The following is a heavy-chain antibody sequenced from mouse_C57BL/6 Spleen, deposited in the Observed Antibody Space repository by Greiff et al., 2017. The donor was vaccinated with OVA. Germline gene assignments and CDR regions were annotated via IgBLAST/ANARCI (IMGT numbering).Heavy chain of an antibody. CDR3: ARRAYGSYAMGY. Sequence: EVQLQQSGPELVKPGASVKISCKASGYTFTDYYMNWVKQSHGKSLEWIGDINPKNGGTGYKQKVKGKATLTADKSYSPAYMELSRLTSEDSAVYYCARRAYGSYAMGYWGQGTTVTVSS. CDR1: GYTFTDYY. CDR2: INPKNGGT. D-gene: IGHD6-5*01. V-gene: IGHV1-26*01. J-gene: IGHJ4*01.